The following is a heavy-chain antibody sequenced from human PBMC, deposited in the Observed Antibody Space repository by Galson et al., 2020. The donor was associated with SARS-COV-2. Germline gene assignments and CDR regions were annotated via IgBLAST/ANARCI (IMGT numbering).Heavy chain of an antibody. CDR1: GFNFRNYD. Sequence: GGSLRLSCAASGFNFRNYDMTWVRQAPGRGLEWISSISTTGGDTYYTDSVKGRFTISRVNSKSTLYLDISSLRDEDTALYYCAKGSVVRTAWCPADYWGQGTLVTVSS. D-gene: IGHD2-8*01. CDR2: ISTTGGDT. CDR3: AKGSVVRTAWCPADY. J-gene: IGHJ4*02. V-gene: IGHV3-23*01.